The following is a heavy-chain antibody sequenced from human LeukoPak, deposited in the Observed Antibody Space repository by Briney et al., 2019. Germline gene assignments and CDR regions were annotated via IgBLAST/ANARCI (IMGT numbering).Heavy chain of an antibody. CDR1: GGSISSYY. J-gene: IGHJ4*02. CDR3: ARLNGGSYWIDY. CDR2: IYISGNT. D-gene: IGHD1-26*01. V-gene: IGHV4-4*07. Sequence: PSETLSLTCTVSGGSISSYYWSWIRQPAGRGLEWIGRIYISGNTNYNPSLKSRVTISVDTSKNQFSLNLNSVTAADTALYYCARLNGGSYWIDYWGQGILVTVSS.